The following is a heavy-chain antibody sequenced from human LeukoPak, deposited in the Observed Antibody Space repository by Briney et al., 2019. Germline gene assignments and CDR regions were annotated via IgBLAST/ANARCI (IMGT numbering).Heavy chain of an antibody. V-gene: IGHV1-69*13. J-gene: IGHJ3*02. D-gene: IGHD2/OR15-2a*01. CDR3: ARERRGIDRAFDI. CDR2: IIPIFGTA. Sequence: GASVKVSCKASGGTFSSYAISWVRQAPGQGLEWMGGIIPIFGTANYAQKFQGRVTITADESTSTAYMELSSLKSEDTAVYYCARERRGIDRAFDIWGQGTMVTVSS. CDR1: GGTFSSYA.